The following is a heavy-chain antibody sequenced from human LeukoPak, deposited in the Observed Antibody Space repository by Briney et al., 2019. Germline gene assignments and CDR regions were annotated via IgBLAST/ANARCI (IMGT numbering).Heavy chain of an antibody. CDR2: IYYSGST. CDR3: ARTTLQQDSYYDFWSGYTEPPYFDY. V-gene: IGHV4-59*01. J-gene: IGHJ4*02. CDR1: GGSLSSYY. D-gene: IGHD3-3*01. Sequence: SETLSLTCTVSGGSLSSYYWSWIRQPPGKGLEWIGYIYYSGSTNYNPSLKSRVTISVDTSKNQFSLKLSSVTAADTAVYYCARTTLQQDSYYDFWSGYTEPPYFDYWGQGTLVTVSS.